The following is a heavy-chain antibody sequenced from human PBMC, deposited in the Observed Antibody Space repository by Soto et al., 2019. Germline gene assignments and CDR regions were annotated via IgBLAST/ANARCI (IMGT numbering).Heavy chain of an antibody. CDR1: SYSISIGFF. CDR3: ARDTNSLDL. Sequence: SETLSLTCFVSSYSISIGFFWAWIRRPPGKGLEWVGSIYHTGDTHYNPSLRSQVSMSVDTSKNHFSLRLTYLTAADTAVYFCARDTNSLDLWGQGILVTVSS. CDR2: IYHTGDT. V-gene: IGHV4-38-2*02. D-gene: IGHD2-8*01. J-gene: IGHJ5*02.